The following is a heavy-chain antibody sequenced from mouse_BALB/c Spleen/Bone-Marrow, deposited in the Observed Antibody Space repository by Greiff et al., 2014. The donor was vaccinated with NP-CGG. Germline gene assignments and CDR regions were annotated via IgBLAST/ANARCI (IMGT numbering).Heavy chain of an antibody. CDR3: AKGGIYLMDY. V-gene: IGHV3-6*02. D-gene: IGHD5-5*01. Sequence: VQLQQSGPGLVKPSQSLPLTCSVTGYSITSGYYWNWIRQFPGNKLEWMGYISYDGSNNYNPSLKNRISITRDTSKNQFFLKLNSVTTEDTATYYCAKGGIYLMDYWGQGTSVTVSS. CDR2: ISYDGSN. CDR1: GYSITSGYY. J-gene: IGHJ4*01.